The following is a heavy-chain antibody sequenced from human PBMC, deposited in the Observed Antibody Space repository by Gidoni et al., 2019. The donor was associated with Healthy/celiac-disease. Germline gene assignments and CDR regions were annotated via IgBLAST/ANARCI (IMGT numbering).Heavy chain of an antibody. CDR3: ARETRYCSGGSCYRWFDP. J-gene: IGHJ5*02. CDR1: GGSFSGYY. V-gene: IGHV4-34*01. D-gene: IGHD2-15*01. CDR2: INHSGST. Sequence: QVQLQQWGAGLLKPSETLSLTCAVYGGSFSGYYWSWIRQPPGKGLEWIGEINHSGSTNYNPSLKSRFTISVDTSKNQFSLKLSSVTAADTAVYYCARETRYCSGGSCYRWFDPWGQGTLVTVSS.